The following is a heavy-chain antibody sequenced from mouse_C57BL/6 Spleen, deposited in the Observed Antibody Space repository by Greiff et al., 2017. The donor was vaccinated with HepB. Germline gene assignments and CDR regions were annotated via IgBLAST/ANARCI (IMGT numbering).Heavy chain of an antibody. J-gene: IGHJ3*01. CDR1: GFTFSDYG. Sequence: EVQLVESGGGLVKPGGSLKLSCAASGFTFSDYGMHWVRQAPEKGLEWVAYISSGSSTIYYADTVKGRFTISRDNAKNTLFLQMTSLRSEDTAMYYCARAGGYYEGWFAYWGQGTLVTVSA. V-gene: IGHV5-17*01. CDR2: ISSGSSTI. CDR3: ARAGGYYEGWFAY. D-gene: IGHD2-3*01.